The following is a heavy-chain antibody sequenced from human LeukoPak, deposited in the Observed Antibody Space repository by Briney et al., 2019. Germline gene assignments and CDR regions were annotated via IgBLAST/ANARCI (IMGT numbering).Heavy chain of an antibody. D-gene: IGHD5-18*01. CDR2: INHSGTT. Sequence: KPSETLSLTCAVYGGSFSDHYWNWIRQPPGKGLEWIGEINHSGTTNYNASLKSRVTMSVDTSKNHFSLKLNSMTAADTAVYYCARKASHFSYGLRAIDYWGQGNLVTVSS. CDR1: GGSFSDHY. J-gene: IGHJ4*02. V-gene: IGHV4-34*01. CDR3: ARKASHFSYGLRAIDY.